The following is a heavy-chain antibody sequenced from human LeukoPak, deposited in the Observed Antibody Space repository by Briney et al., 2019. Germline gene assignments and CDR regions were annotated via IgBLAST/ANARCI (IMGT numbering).Heavy chain of an antibody. CDR1: GFTFSNYY. V-gene: IGHV3-11*01. CDR2: ISSTGSTI. D-gene: IGHD5-18*01. J-gene: IGHJ5*02. Sequence: GGSLRLSCAASGFTFSNYYMSWIRQAPGKGLEWVAYISSTGSTIYYADSVKGRFTISRDTAKHSLYLQMNSMIAEDTAVYYCARKLETRGYRYGYGWFDPWGQGNLVTVSS. CDR3: ARKLETRGYRYGYGWFDP.